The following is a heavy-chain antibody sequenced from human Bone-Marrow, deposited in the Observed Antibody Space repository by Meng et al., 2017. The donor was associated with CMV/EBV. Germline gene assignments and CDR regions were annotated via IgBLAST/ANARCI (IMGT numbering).Heavy chain of an antibody. CDR2: ISAYNGNT. J-gene: IGHJ3*02. CDR3: ARERGIVVVPAAMGAFNI. CDR1: GYTFTSYG. V-gene: IGHV1-18*01. D-gene: IGHD2-2*01. Sequence: ASVKVSCKASGYTFTSYGISWVRQAPGQGLEWMGWISAYNGNTNYAQKLQGRVTITADKSTSTAYMELSSLRSEDTAVYYCARERGIVVVPAAMGAFNIWGQGTMVTVSS.